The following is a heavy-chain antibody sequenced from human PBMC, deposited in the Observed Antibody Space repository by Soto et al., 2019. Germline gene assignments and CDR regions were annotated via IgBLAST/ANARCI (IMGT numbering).Heavy chain of an antibody. V-gene: IGHV3-30-3*01. Sequence: GGSLRLSCAASGFTFSSYAMHWVRQAPGKGLEWVAVISYDGSNKYYADSVKGRFTISRDNSKNTLYLQMNSLRAEDTAVYYCARDKRGVSSSSGHYYYYGMDVWGQGTTVTVSS. CDR2: ISYDGSNK. CDR3: ARDKRGVSSSSGHYYYYGMDV. J-gene: IGHJ6*02. D-gene: IGHD6-6*01. CDR1: GFTFSSYA.